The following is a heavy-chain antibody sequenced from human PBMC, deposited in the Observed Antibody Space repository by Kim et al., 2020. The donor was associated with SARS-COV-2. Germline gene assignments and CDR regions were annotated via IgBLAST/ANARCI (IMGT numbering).Heavy chain of an antibody. CDR2: INHSGST. J-gene: IGHJ3*02. D-gene: IGHD6-13*01. V-gene: IGHV4-34*01. Sequence: SETLSLTCAVYGGSFSGYYWSWIRQPPGKGLEWIGEINHSGSTNYNPSLKSRVTISVDTSKNQFSLKLSSVTAADTAVYYCARAAGSQFHAFDIWGQGTMVTVSS. CDR1: GGSFSGYY. CDR3: ARAAGSQFHAFDI.